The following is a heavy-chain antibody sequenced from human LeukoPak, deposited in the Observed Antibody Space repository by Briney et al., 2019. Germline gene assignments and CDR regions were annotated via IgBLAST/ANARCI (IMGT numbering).Heavy chain of an antibody. CDR2: IYYSGST. J-gene: IGHJ6*02. D-gene: IGHD3-3*01. CDR3: ARWITIFGRAPSYGMDV. V-gene: IGHV4-59*01. Sequence: PSETLSLTCTVSGGSISSYYWSWIRQPPGKGLEWIGYIYYSGSTNYNPSLKSRVTISVDTSKNQFSLKLSSVTAADTAVYYCARWITIFGRAPSYGMDVWGQGTTATVSS. CDR1: GGSISSYY.